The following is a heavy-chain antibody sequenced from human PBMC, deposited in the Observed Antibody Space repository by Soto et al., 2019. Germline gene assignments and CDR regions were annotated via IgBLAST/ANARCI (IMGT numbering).Heavy chain of an antibody. D-gene: IGHD5-12*01. CDR1: GYTFTSYA. CDR2: INAYNGNT. J-gene: IGHJ4*02. CDR3: ARSNVKRYSGYDFFGYGDYDNFDY. V-gene: IGHV1-18*01. Sequence: ASVKVSCKASGYTFTSYAMHCVRQAPGQRLEWMGWINAYNGNTNYAQKLQGRVTMTTDTSTSTAYMELRSLRSDDTAVYYCARSNVKRYSGYDFFGYGDYDNFDYWGQGTLVTVSS.